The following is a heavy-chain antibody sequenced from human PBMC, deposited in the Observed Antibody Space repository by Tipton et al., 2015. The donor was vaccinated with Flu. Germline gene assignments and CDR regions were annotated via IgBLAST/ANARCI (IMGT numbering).Heavy chain of an antibody. CDR1: GGAVSSYF. CDR3: ARDSGRNYNYGMDV. Sequence: TLSLTCTVSGGAVSSYFWTWIRQPPGKQLEWIGYIYCGGTTNYNPSLRSRVTFSMDTSKNQFSLRLSSVAAADTAVYYCARDSGRNYNYGMDVWGQGTTVYVSS. V-gene: IGHV4-59*02. J-gene: IGHJ6*02. CDR2: IYCGGTT.